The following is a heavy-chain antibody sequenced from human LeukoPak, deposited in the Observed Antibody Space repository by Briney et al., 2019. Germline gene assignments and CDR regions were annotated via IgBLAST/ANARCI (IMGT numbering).Heavy chain of an antibody. V-gene: IGHV3-33*01. J-gene: IGHJ4*02. D-gene: IGHD3-22*01. CDR1: GFTFSSYG. Sequence: PGGSLRLSCAASGFTFSSYGMHWVRQAPGKGLEWVAVIWYDGSNKYYADSVKGRFTISRDNSKNTLYLQMNSLRAEDTAVYYCARGGPSITMIVAYWGQGTLVTVSS. CDR2: IWYDGSNK. CDR3: ARGGPSITMIVAY.